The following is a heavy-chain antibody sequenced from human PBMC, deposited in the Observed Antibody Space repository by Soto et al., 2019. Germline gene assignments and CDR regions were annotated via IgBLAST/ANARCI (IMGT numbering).Heavy chain of an antibody. CDR1: GFSFSNYA. V-gene: IGHV3-23*01. D-gene: IGHD2-8*01. Sequence: EVQLLESGGGLVQPGGSLRLSCAASGFSFSNYAMSWVRQAPGKGLEWVLGISGSGDKTYYADSVKGRFTISRDNSKNTLYLQMSSLRVDDTAVYYCEWDSWGQGTLVTVSS. CDR2: ISGSGDKT. J-gene: IGHJ4*02. CDR3: EWDS.